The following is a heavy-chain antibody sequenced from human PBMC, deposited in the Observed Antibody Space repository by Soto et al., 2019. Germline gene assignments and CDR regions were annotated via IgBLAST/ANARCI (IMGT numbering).Heavy chain of an antibody. D-gene: IGHD6-13*01. CDR1: GFTFGDYA. CDR2: IGWKGGSI. CDR3: AKYLSLIAVAGTALDV. Sequence: EVQLVESGGDLVQPGRPLRLSCAASGFTFGDYAMHWVRQAPGKGMEWVSGIGWKGGSIAYPAPVKGRFTISRDNAKSSLYLQMDSLETEDTAIYYCAKYLSLIAVAGTALDVWCKGTTVTFSS. V-gene: IGHV3-9*01. J-gene: IGHJ6*04.